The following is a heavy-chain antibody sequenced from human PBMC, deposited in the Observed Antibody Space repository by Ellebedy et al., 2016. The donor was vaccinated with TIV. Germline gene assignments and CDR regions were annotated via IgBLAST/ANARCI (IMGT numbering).Heavy chain of an antibody. V-gene: IGHV3-7*01. CDR2: IKEDGSRT. Sequence: GESLKISCAASGFTFSSYSMNWVRQAPGKGLEWVANIKEDGSRTSYVDSVRGRFTISRDNAKNSLYLQMNSLRAEVTAVYYCATGARSEGGYWGQGTLVTVSS. CDR1: GFTFSSYS. D-gene: IGHD2-15*01. J-gene: IGHJ4*02. CDR3: ATGARSEGGY.